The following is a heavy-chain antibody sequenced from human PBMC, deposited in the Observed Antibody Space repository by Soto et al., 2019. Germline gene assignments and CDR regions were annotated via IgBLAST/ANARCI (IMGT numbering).Heavy chain of an antibody. D-gene: IGHD3-16*01. J-gene: IGHJ4*02. CDR3: TLRHDSRTGPIF. CDR2: AYE. CDR1: GFSLTTNGKT. V-gene: IGHV2-5*05. Sequence: SGPALVKAARTRRLACTVSGFSLTTNGKTLCWXRQPPGKATEWLGIAYEYGPSLQSRLTFHKDTSKSQVVLTMTNVDHGDTATYSCTLRHDSRTGPIFWGQGIQVTVSS.